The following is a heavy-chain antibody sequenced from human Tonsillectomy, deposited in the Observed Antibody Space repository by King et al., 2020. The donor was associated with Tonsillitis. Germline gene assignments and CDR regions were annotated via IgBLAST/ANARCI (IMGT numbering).Heavy chain of an antibody. CDR3: TTDPWKSVGSVS. CDR1: RLNFKNGW. CDR2: IRSKPDGRST. V-gene: IGHV3-15*01. Sequence: VQLVESGGGLVKPGGSLRLSCAVSRLNFKNGWMSWVRQAPGKGLEWVGRIRSKPDGRSTDYAAPVKGRFSISRDDSKTTLYLQMNSLKTEDTAVYYCTTDPWKSVGSVSWGQGTLVTVSS. J-gene: IGHJ4*02. D-gene: IGHD1-1*01.